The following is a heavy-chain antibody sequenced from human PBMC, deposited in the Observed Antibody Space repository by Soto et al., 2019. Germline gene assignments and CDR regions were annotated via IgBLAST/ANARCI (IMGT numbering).Heavy chain of an antibody. V-gene: IGHV4-59*01. CDR1: GGSISSYY. CDR2: IYYSGST. J-gene: IGHJ6*02. Sequence: PSETLSLTCTVSGGSISSYYWSWIRQPPGKGLEWIGYIYYSGSTNYNPSLKSRVTISVDTSKNQFSLKLSSVTAADTAVYYCARGRNSSRAHYRPPYDMDVWGQGTTVPVS. CDR3: ARGRNSSRAHYRPPYDMDV. D-gene: IGHD6-13*01.